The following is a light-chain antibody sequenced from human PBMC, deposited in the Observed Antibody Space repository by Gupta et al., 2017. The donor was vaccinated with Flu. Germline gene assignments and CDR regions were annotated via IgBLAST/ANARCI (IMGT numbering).Light chain of an antibody. V-gene: IGKV3-20*01. CDR1: QSISNSY. CDR2: DAS. CDR3: QQYGNSPWT. J-gene: IGKJ1*01. Sequence: EIVLTQSPGTLSLSPGERASLSCRASQSISNSYFAWYQQKPGQSPRLLIYDASKRAAGVPDRFSASESGTDFTLTIGRLEPEDFAVYYCQQYGNSPWTFGQGTKVENK.